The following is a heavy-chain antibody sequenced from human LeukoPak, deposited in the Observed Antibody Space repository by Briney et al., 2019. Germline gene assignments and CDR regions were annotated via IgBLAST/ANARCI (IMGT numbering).Heavy chain of an antibody. D-gene: IGHD2-2*01. J-gene: IGHJ5*02. CDR3: AKVLGNQLLLHNWFDP. V-gene: IGHV3-23*01. CDR2: ISGSGGST. CDR1: GFTVSSNY. Sequence: PGGSLRLSCAASGFTVSSNYMSWVRQAPGKGLEWVSAISGSGGSTYYADSVKGRFTISRDNSKNTLYLQMNSLRAEDTAVYYCAKVLGNQLLLHNWFDPWGQGTLVTVSS.